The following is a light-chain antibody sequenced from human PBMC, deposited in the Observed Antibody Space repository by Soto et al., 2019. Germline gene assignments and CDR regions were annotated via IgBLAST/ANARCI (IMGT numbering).Light chain of an antibody. CDR2: TDY. J-gene: IGLJ3*02. Sequence: QSVLTQPPSVSGAPGQRVTISCTGSSSNIGSSFDVHWYQHLPGTAPKLLIHTDYQRASGVPDRFSASKSGTSASLAISGLHYEDEADYYCATWDDSLNGWVFGGGTKLTVL. CDR3: ATWDDSLNGWV. CDR1: SSNIGSSFD. V-gene: IGLV1-40*01.